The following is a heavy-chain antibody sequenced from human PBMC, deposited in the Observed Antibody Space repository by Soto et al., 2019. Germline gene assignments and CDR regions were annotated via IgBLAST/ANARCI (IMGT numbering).Heavy chain of an antibody. Sequence: GGSLRLSCTASGFTFGDYAMSWFRQAPGKGLEWVGFIRSKAYGGTTEYAASVKGRFTISRDDSKSIAYLQMNSLKTEDTAVYYCTRSRYFDWLLNDAFDIWGQATMVTVSS. CDR1: GFTFGDYA. V-gene: IGHV3-49*03. D-gene: IGHD3-9*01. CDR3: TRSRYFDWLLNDAFDI. CDR2: IRSKAYGGTT. J-gene: IGHJ3*02.